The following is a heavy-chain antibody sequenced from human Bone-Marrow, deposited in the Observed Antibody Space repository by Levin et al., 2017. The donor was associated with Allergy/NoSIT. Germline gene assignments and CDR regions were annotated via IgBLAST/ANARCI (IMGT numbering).Heavy chain of an antibody. Sequence: GESLKISCATSGFTFSDYYMSWIRQAPGKGLEWVSSIRGSGTNTMYADSVKGRFTISRDNAKNSLYLQMNSLRVEDTAIYYCAREYYGEDYWGQGTLVTVSS. CDR1: GFTFSDYY. J-gene: IGHJ4*02. CDR3: AREYYGEDY. V-gene: IGHV3-11*06. CDR2: IRGSGTNT. D-gene: IGHD4-17*01.